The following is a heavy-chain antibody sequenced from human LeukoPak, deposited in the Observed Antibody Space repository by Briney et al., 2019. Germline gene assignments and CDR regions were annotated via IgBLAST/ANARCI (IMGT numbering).Heavy chain of an antibody. J-gene: IGHJ6*03. D-gene: IGHD3-9*01. V-gene: IGHV1-46*01. CDR2: INPSGGST. CDR1: GYTFTSYY. Sequence: ASVKVSCKASGYTFTSYYMHWVRQAPGQGLEWMGIINPSGGSTSYAQKFQGRVTMTRDMSTNTVYMELSSLRSEDTAVYYCARDRTYYDILTGYPYYYYYMDVWGKGTTVTVSS. CDR3: ARDRTYYDILTGYPYYYYYMDV.